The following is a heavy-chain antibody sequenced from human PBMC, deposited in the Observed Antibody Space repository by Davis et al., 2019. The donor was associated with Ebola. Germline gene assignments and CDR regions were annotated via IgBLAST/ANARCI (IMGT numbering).Heavy chain of an antibody. Sequence: PGGSLRLSCAASGFTFSTYSMSWVRQAPGKGLEWVSSISSDSDYIYYADSAKGRFTISRDNSKNTLYLQMNSLRAEDTAVYYCARDLGDYGDYVPLWYYYYGMDVWGQGTTVTVSS. D-gene: IGHD4-17*01. CDR1: GFTFSTYS. CDR3: ARDLGDYGDYVPLWYYYYGMDV. CDR2: ISSDSDYI. V-gene: IGHV3-21*01. J-gene: IGHJ6*02.